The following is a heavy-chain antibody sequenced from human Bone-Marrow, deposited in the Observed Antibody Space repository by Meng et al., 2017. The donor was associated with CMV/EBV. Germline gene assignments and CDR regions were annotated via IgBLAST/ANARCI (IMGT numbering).Heavy chain of an antibody. J-gene: IGHJ4*02. V-gene: IGHV1-2*02. Sequence: ASVKVSCKASGYTFTGYYMHWVRQAPGQGLEWMGWINPSSGGTNYAQKFQGRVTMSRDTSISTAYMELSRLRSDDTAVYYCAREIQDIVVVVAAPLGYWGQGTLVTVSS. D-gene: IGHD2-15*01. CDR1: GYTFTGYY. CDR3: AREIQDIVVVVAAPLGY. CDR2: INPSSGGT.